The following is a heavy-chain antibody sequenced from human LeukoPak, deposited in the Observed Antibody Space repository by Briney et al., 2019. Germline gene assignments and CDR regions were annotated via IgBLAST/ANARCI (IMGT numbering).Heavy chain of an antibody. CDR1: GYTFTSYD. V-gene: IGHV1-8*01. D-gene: IGHD3-9*01. CDR3: ERASYYDILTGHYYYYGMDV. CDR2: MNPNSGNT. Sequence: ASVKVSCKASGYTFTSYDINWVRQATGQGLEWMGWMNPNSGNTGYAQKFQGRVTMTRNTSISTAYMELSSLRSEDTAVYYCERASYYDILTGHYYYYGMDVWGQGTTVTVSS. J-gene: IGHJ6*02.